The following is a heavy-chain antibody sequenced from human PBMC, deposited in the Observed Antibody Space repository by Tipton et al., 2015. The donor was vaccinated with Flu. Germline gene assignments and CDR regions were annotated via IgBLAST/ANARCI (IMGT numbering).Heavy chain of an antibody. D-gene: IGHD3-22*01. J-gene: IGHJ4*02. CDR1: SVSISSGGYY. Sequence: TLSLTCKVSSVSISSGGYYWSWIRQHPGKDLEWIGFISYSGNTYYNPSLKGLGTISVDTSKNQFSLKLSSVTAADTAVYYCARDYYDSSGYYYQDWGQGTLVTVSS. CDR3: ARDYYDSSGYYYQD. V-gene: IGHV4-31*01. CDR2: ISYSGNT.